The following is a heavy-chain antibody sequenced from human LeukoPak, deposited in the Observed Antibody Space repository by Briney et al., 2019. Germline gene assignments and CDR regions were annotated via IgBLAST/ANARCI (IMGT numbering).Heavy chain of an antibody. CDR3: ARSLPRMVAGRSYGMDV. CDR2: MNPNSGNT. D-gene: IGHD6-19*01. J-gene: IGHJ6*02. V-gene: IGHV1-8*01. CDR1: GYTFTSYD. Sequence: GASVKVSCKASGYTFTSYDINWVRQATGQGLEWMGWMNPNSGNTGYAQKFQGRVTMTRNTSISTAYMKLSSLRSEDTAVYYCARSLPRMVAGRSYGMDVWGQGTTVTVSS.